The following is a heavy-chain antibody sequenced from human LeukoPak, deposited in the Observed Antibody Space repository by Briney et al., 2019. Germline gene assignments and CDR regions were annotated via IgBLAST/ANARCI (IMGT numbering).Heavy chain of an antibody. D-gene: IGHD4-17*01. CDR2: ISAYNGNT. J-gene: IGHJ6*01. Sequence: ASVKVSCKASGYTFTRYGISWVRPAPAQGLEWIGWISAYNGNTNYAQKLQRRVTMTTDTSTSTAYMELRSLRSDDTAVYYCARVPTVTQGGHGMDVWGEGTTVTVSS. CDR3: ARVPTVTQGGHGMDV. V-gene: IGHV1-18*01. CDR1: GYTFTRYG.